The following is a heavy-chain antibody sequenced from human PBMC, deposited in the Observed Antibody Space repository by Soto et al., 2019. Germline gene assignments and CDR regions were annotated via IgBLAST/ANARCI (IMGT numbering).Heavy chain of an antibody. Sequence: QVQLVQSGAEVKKPGASVKVSCKASGYTFTSYYMHWVRQAPGQGLEWMGIINPSGGSTSYAQKFQGRVTMTRDTSTSTVYMELSSLRSEDTAVYYCARAPYDSSGYLNWLDPWGQGTLVTVSS. CDR2: INPSGGST. D-gene: IGHD3-22*01. CDR1: GYTFTSYY. CDR3: ARAPYDSSGYLNWLDP. J-gene: IGHJ5*02. V-gene: IGHV1-46*01.